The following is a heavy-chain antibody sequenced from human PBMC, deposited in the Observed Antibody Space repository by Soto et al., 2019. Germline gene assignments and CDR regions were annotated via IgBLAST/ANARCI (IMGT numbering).Heavy chain of an antibody. CDR3: TRWVATDDGFDF. D-gene: IGHD5-12*01. J-gene: IGHJ4*02. CDR2: IRDKTNNYAT. V-gene: IGHV3-73*01. CDR1: GFTFSGSA. Sequence: EVQLVESGGGLVQPGGSLKLSCAASGFTFSGSAMHWVRQASGKGLEWGGRIRDKTNNYATAFAASVKGRFTISRDDSKSTAYLQMNSLKTEDTAVYYCTRWVATDDGFDFWGQGTLVTVSS.